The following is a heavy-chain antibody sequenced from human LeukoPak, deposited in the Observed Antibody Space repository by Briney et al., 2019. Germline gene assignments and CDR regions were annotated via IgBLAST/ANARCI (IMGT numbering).Heavy chain of an antibody. V-gene: IGHV3-23*01. CDR3: AKDTYSTSPYYFDY. CDR2: ISSGGST. D-gene: IGHD1-26*01. CDR1: GFTFNNYA. J-gene: IGHJ4*02. Sequence: PGGSLRLSCAAAGFTFNNYAISWVRQAPGKGLKWVSGISSGGSTYYADSVKGRFTISRDNPKNTLYLQMNSLRAEDTAVYYCAKDTYSTSPYYFDYWGQGTLVTVSS.